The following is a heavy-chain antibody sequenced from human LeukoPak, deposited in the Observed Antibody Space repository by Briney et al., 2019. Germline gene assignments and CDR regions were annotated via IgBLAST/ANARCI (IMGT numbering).Heavy chain of an antibody. CDR1: GGSFSGYY. J-gene: IGHJ4*02. CDR2: INHSGST. V-gene: IGHV4-34*01. Sequence: PSETLSLTCAVYGGSFSGYYWSWIRQPPGKGLEWIGEINHSGSTNYNPSLKSRVTISVDTSKNQFSLKLSSVTAADTAVYYCARRNYYGSGSYNVFDYWGQGTLVTVSS. D-gene: IGHD3-10*01. CDR3: ARRNYYGSGSYNVFDY.